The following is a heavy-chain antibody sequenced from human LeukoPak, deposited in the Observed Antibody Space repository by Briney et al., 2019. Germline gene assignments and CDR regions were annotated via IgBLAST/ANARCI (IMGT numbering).Heavy chain of an antibody. J-gene: IGHJ4*02. V-gene: IGHV3-11*01. Sequence: GGSLRLSCAASGFTFSDYYMSWIRQPPEKGLEWVSYISSSGSTIYYADSVKGRFTISRDNAKNSLYLQMNSLRPEDTAVYYCARGGTSMGATKRGGFDYWGQGTLVTVSS. CDR2: ISSSGSTI. D-gene: IGHD1-26*01. CDR1: GFTFSDYY. CDR3: ARGGTSMGATKRGGFDY.